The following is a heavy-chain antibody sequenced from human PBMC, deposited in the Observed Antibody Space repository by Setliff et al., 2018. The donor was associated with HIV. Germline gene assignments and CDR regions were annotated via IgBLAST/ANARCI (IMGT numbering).Heavy chain of an antibody. CDR1: GFTVSSNF. Sequence: GGSLRLSCAASGFTVSSNFMTWVRQAPGKGLEWVSVINNSGTTKYADSVKGRFTISRDNSKNTVFLQMNSLRADDTAVYYCANDFWGGPTGGWGQGTLVTVSS. J-gene: IGHJ4*02. CDR3: ANDFWGGPTGG. D-gene: IGHD3-3*01. CDR2: INNSGTT. V-gene: IGHV3-53*01.